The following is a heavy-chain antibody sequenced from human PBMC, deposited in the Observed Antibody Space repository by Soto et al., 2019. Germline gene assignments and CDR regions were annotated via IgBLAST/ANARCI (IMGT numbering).Heavy chain of an antibody. CDR1: GGSISSGGYS. J-gene: IGHJ6*02. V-gene: IGHV4-30-2*01. CDR3: ARSGPHDFWSGYLWGMDV. D-gene: IGHD3-3*01. CDR2: IYHSGST. Sequence: SETLSLTCAVSGGSISSGGYSWSWIRQPPGKGLEWIGYIYHSGSTYYNPSLKSRVTISVDRSKNQFSLKLSSVTAADTAVYYCARSGPHDFWSGYLWGMDVWGQGTTVTVSS.